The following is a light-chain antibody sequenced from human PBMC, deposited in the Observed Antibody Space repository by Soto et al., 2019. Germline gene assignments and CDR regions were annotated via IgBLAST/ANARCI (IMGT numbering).Light chain of an antibody. CDR3: QSYDSSLSGSEV. CDR2: GNS. CDR1: SSNIGAGYD. V-gene: IGLV1-40*01. Sequence: QSVLTQPPSVSGAPGQRVTISCTGSSSNIGAGYDVHWYQQLPGTAPKLLIYGNSNRPSGVPDRFSGSKSGTSASLAITGLQAEDEADYYCQSYDSSLSGSEVFGGGTKFTVL. J-gene: IGLJ3*02.